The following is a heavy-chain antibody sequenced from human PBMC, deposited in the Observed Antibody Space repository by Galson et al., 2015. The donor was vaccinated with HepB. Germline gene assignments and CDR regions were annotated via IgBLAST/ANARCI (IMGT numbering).Heavy chain of an antibody. CDR3: ATKGGSSWTDY. V-gene: IGHV1-18*01. D-gene: IGHD6-13*01. J-gene: IGHJ4*02. CDR1: GYSFSSYG. CDR2: ISAYNGNT. Sequence: SVKVSCKASGYSFSSYGITWVRQAPGQGLEWMGWISAYNGNTNYAQKFQGRLTMTTDTSTTTAYMELRSLRSDDTAVYYCATKGGSSWTDYCGQGTLVTVSS.